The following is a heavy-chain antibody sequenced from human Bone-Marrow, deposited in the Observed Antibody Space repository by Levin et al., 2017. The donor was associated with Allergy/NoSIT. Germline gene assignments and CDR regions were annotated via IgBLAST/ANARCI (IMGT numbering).Heavy chain of an antibody. V-gene: IGHV3-9*01. Sequence: PGGSLRLSCTASGFTFDDYAMHWVRQGPGKGLEWVSGISWNSGSLAYADSVKGRFTISRDNAKNSLYLQMNSLRAEDTAFYYCVKDKRDATPDYFDYWGQGTLVTVSS. CDR2: ISWNSGSL. CDR3: VKDKRDATPDYFDY. CDR1: GFTFDDYA. J-gene: IGHJ4*02. D-gene: IGHD2-15*01.